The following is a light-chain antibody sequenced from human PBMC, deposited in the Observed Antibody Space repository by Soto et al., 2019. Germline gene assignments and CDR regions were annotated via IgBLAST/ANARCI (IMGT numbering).Light chain of an antibody. CDR2: DAS. J-gene: IGKJ3*01. V-gene: IGKV3-11*01. CDR1: QSVSSY. CDR3: QQRSNWLFT. Sequence: EIVLTQSPATLSLSPGERATLSCRASQSVSSYSAWYQQKPGQAPRLLIYDASNRATGIPVRFSGSGSGTVFTLTISSLEPEDFAVYYCQQRSNWLFTFGPGTKVDIK.